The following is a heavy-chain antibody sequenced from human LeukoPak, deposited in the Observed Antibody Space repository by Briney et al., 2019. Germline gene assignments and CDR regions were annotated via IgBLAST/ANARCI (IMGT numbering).Heavy chain of an antibody. Sequence: GASVKVSCKASGGTFSSYTISWVRQAPGQGLEWMGRIIPILGIANYAQKFQGRVTITADKSTSTAYMELSSLRSEDTAVYYCARDNEGDYGDYYAFDIWGQGTMVTVSS. V-gene: IGHV1-69*04. CDR1: GGTFSSYT. CDR2: IIPILGIA. J-gene: IGHJ3*02. D-gene: IGHD4-17*01. CDR3: ARDNEGDYGDYYAFDI.